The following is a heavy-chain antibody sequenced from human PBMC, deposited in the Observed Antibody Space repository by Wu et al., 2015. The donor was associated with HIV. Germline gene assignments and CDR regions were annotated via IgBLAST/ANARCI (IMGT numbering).Heavy chain of an antibody. Sequence: EVRLEQSGPELKKPGTTVKISCKLSGYTFSDFYIHWVQQTPGKGLEWVGLVDPQDGQTIFVEKFQDRVTIVADTSRNTAYLQLNSLKSEDTAIYYCAREVGDGYRKFDYWGQGTLVTVSS. V-gene: IGHV1-69-2*01. D-gene: IGHD5-24*01. CDR3: AREVGDGYRKFDY. CDR2: VDPQDGQT. J-gene: IGHJ4*02. CDR1: GYTFSDFY.